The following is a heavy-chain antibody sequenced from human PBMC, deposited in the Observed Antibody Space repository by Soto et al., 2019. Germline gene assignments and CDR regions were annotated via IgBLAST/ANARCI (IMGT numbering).Heavy chain of an antibody. J-gene: IGHJ6*02. CDR1: GFTFEHYA. V-gene: IGHV3-9*01. Sequence: GGSLRLSCSASGFTFEHYAMHWVRQVPGKGLEWVAGITWDTGSLAYAAPVKGRFTISRDNAKNSLYLQMNNLRPGDTALYYCAKQSSTSYYYHYDMDVWGQGTTVTVSS. D-gene: IGHD2-2*01. CDR3: AKQSSTSYYYHYDMDV. CDR2: ITWDTGSL.